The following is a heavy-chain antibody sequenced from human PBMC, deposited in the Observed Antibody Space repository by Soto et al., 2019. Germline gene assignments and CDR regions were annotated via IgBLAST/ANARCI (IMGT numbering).Heavy chain of an antibody. CDR2: ITTYNGDT. J-gene: IGHJ3*01. V-gene: IGHV1-18*04. Sequence: QVQLVQSGGEVKKPGASVKVSCKASGYSFTGYGINWVRQAPGQGPEWRGRITTYNGDTNYAQNFQGRLTMTTDTSTGTTYMELRSLRSDDTAVYYCARGRGYSLIPVVDDAVDVWGQGTLVTVSS. CDR1: GYSFTGYG. D-gene: IGHD5-12*01. CDR3: ARGRGYSLIPVVDDAVDV.